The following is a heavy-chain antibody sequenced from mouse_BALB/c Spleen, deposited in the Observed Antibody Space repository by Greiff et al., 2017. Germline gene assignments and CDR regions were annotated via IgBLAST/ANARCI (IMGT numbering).Heavy chain of an antibody. CDR2: ISSGSSTI. CDR1: GFTFSSFG. Sequence: DVQLVESGGGLVQPGGSRKLSCAASGFTFSSFGMHWVRQAPEKGLEWVAYISSGSSTIYYADTVKGRFTISRDNPKNTLFLQMTSLRSEDTAMYYCASDSSGYAMDYWGQGTSVTVSS. D-gene: IGHD3-2*01. J-gene: IGHJ4*01. CDR3: ASDSSGYAMDY. V-gene: IGHV5-17*02.